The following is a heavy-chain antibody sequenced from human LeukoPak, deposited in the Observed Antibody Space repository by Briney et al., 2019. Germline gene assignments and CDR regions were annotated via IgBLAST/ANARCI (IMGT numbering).Heavy chain of an antibody. D-gene: IGHD4-17*01. Sequence: GASVKVSCKASGYSCTGYYMHWVRQAPGQGLEWMGWINANSGGTNYAQNFQGRVTMTRDTSISTAYMELSRLRSHDTAVYYCARGMTTVTTGWFDPWGQGTLVTVSS. CDR2: INANSGGT. CDR1: GYSCTGYY. J-gene: IGHJ5*02. V-gene: IGHV1-2*02. CDR3: ARGMTTVTTGWFDP.